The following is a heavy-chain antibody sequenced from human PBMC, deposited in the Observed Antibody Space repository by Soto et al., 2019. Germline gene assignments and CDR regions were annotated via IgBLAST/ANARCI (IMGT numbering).Heavy chain of an antibody. J-gene: IGHJ4*02. V-gene: IGHV1-18*01. Sequence: GAPVKPTSEACGDGITNNASAWVRQAPEQGLEWMGWISAYNGNTNYAQKFQRRLTVTTDTYTSTAYMDLSSLRSDDTAVYFCARGTPITLSVAGGALDYWGQGTLVPVSS. CDR2: ISAYNGNT. CDR3: ARGTPITLSVAGGALDY. D-gene: IGHD6-19*01. CDR1: GDGITNNA.